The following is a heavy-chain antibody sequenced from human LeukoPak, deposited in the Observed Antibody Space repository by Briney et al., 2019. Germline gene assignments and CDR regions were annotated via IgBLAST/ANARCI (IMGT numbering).Heavy chain of an antibody. J-gene: IGHJ3*02. V-gene: IGHV4-34*01. D-gene: IGHD3-10*01. CDR1: GGSFSGYY. Sequence: SVTLSLTCAVYGGSFSGYYWSWIRQPPGKGLEWIGEFNHSGSPNYNPSLKSRVTISIDTSKNQFSLKLSPVTAADTAVYYCARDLSDYYGSGSYRPIDAFDIWGQGTMVTVSS. CDR2: FNHSGSP. CDR3: ARDLSDYYGSGSYRPIDAFDI.